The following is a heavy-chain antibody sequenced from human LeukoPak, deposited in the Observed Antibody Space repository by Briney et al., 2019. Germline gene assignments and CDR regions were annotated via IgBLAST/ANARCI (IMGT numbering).Heavy chain of an antibody. Sequence: GGSLRLSCAASGFTFSSYAMSWVRQAPGKGLEWVSVISGSGVTTYYADSVKGRFTISRDNPKNSLYLQMNSLRAEDTAVYYCARGKYSSGWFDYWGQGTLVTVSS. CDR2: ISGSGVTT. V-gene: IGHV3-23*01. CDR3: ARGKYSSGWFDY. CDR1: GFTFSSYA. D-gene: IGHD6-19*01. J-gene: IGHJ4*02.